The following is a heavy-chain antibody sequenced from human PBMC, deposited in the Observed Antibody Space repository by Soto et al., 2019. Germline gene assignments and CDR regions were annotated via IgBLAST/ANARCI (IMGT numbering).Heavy chain of an antibody. D-gene: IGHD6-13*01. Sequence: EVQLLESGGGLVQPGGSLRLSCAASGFTFSSYAMSWVRQAPGKGLEWVSALSVSLGNTHYADSVKGRFTISRDNSKSTLYLQMNSLRAEDTAVYYCARNTWQQPRDYYYGMDVWGQGTTVTVSS. V-gene: IGHV3-23*01. CDR3: ARNTWQQPRDYYYGMDV. CDR1: GFTFSSYA. J-gene: IGHJ6*02. CDR2: LSVSLGNT.